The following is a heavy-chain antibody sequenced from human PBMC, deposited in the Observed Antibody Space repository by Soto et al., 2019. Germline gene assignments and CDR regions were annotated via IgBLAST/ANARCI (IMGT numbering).Heavy chain of an antibody. D-gene: IGHD3-16*01. CDR1: GGTFSSYA. V-gene: IGHV1-69*01. CDR2: IIPIFGTA. CDR3: ASREAHDFGNHLGWFDP. Sequence: QVQLVQSGAEVKKPGSSVKVSCKASGGTFSSYAISWVRQAPGQGLEWMGGIIPIFGTANYAQKFQGRVTITADESTSTAYMELSSLRSEDTAVYYCASREAHDFGNHLGWFDPWGQGTLVTVSS. J-gene: IGHJ5*02.